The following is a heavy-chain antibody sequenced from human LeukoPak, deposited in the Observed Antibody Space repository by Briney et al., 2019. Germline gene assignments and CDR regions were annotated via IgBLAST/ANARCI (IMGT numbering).Heavy chain of an antibody. Sequence: SETLSLTCAVSGASVSRGGYSWNWIRQPPGKGLEWIGYISYSGSAYYKPSLKRRVTISVDRSKNQFSLNVTSVTAADTAVYYCARDRGDYDSSGYYGYFDYWGQGALVTVSS. J-gene: IGHJ4*02. CDR2: ISYSGSA. V-gene: IGHV4-30-2*01. CDR3: ARDRGDYDSSGYYGYFDY. CDR1: GASVSRGGYS. D-gene: IGHD3-22*01.